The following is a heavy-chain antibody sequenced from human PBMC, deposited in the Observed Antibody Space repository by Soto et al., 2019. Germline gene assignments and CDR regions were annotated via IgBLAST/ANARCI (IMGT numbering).Heavy chain of an antibody. D-gene: IGHD3-22*01. V-gene: IGHV3-15*07. CDR1: GFTFSNAW. J-gene: IGHJ6*02. CDR2: IKSKTDGGTT. Sequence: GGSLRLSCAASGFTFSNAWMNWVRQAPGKELEWVGRIKSKTDGGTTDYAAPVKGRFTISRDDSKNTLYLQMNSLKTEDTAVYYCTPHPYYYDSSGYYYEVWAGQYGMDVWGQGTTVTVSS. CDR3: TPHPYYYDSSGYYYEVWAGQYGMDV.